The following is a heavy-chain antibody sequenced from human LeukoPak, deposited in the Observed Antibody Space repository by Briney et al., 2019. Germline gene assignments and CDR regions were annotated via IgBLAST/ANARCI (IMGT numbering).Heavy chain of an antibody. CDR3: ARVSVAYYDSSGPNYYFDY. J-gene: IGHJ4*02. CDR1: GYTFTGYY. D-gene: IGHD3-22*01. CDR2: INPNSGGT. V-gene: IGHV1-2*06. Sequence: ASVKVSCKASGYTFTGYYMHWVRQAPGQGLEWMGRINPNSGGTNYAQKFQGRVTMTRDTSISTAYMELSRRRSDDTAVYYCARVSVAYYDSSGPNYYFDYWGQGTLVTVSS.